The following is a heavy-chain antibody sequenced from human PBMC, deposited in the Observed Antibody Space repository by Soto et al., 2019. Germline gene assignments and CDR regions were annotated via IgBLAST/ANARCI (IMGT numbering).Heavy chain of an antibody. CDR3: ARVGIYYASSGATNWLDP. V-gene: IGHV1-46*01. CDR1: GYTFTSYY. D-gene: IGHD3-22*01. Sequence: ASLKVSCKASGYTFTSYYMHWVRQAPGQGLEWMGIINPSGGSTSYAQKFQGRVTMTRDTSTSTVYMELSSLRSEDTAVYYCARVGIYYASSGATNWLDPCGQGPLVTVYS. J-gene: IGHJ5*02. CDR2: INPSGGST.